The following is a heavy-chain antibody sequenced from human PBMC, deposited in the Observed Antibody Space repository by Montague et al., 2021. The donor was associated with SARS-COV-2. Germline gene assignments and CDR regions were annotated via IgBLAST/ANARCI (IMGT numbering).Heavy chain of an antibody. D-gene: IGHD1-26*01. V-gene: IGHV3-23*03. CDR2: IYSGGSDS. CDR3: ARAGDSAHFYFDS. Sequence: SLRLSCAASGFTFNYYVMSWVRQAPGKGLEWVSVIYSGGSDSYFADSVKGLFTVSRDNSKSTHYLHMHSLGVDDTAVYYCARAGDSAHFYFDSWGQGTLVTVSS. J-gene: IGHJ4*02. CDR1: GFTFNYYV.